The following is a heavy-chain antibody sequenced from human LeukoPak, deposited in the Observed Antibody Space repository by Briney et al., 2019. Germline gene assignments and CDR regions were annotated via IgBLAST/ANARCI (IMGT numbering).Heavy chain of an antibody. CDR3: AARYCSSTSCYKYYYGMDV. V-gene: IGHV3-53*01. D-gene: IGHD2-2*02. CDR2: IYSGGST. J-gene: IGHJ6*02. CDR1: GFTVSSNY. Sequence: PGGSLGLSCAASGFTVSSNYMSWVRQAPGKGLEWVSVIYSGGSTYYADSVKGRFTISRDNSKNTLYLQMNSLRAEDTAVYYCAARYCSSTSCYKYYYGMDVWGQGTTVTVSS.